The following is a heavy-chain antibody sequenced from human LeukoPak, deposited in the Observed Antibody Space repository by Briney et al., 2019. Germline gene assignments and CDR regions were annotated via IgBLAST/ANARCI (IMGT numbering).Heavy chain of an antibody. V-gene: IGHV4-34*01. CDR3: ARDRPGGSSLDY. Sequence: SETLSLTCVVYGGSFSGYYWTWIRQPPGKGLEWIGEINHSGRTNYNPSLKSRVTISVDTSKNQFSLKLSSVTAADTAVYYCARDRPGGSSLDYWGQGTLVTVSS. CDR1: GGSFSGYY. CDR2: INHSGRT. D-gene: IGHD6-13*01. J-gene: IGHJ4*02.